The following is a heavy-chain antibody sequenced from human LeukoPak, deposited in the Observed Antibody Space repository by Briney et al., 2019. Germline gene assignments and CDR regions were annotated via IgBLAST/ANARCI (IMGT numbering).Heavy chain of an antibody. CDR3: ATGLDDYVWGSLLYFDY. J-gene: IGHJ4*02. Sequence: SVKVSCKASGGTFSSYAISWVRQAPGQGLEWMGGIIPIFGTANYAQKFQGRVTITADKSTSTAYMELSSLRSEDTAVYYCATGLDDYVWGSLLYFDYWGQGTLVTVSS. CDR2: IIPIFGTA. CDR1: GGTFSSYA. D-gene: IGHD3-16*01. V-gene: IGHV1-69*06.